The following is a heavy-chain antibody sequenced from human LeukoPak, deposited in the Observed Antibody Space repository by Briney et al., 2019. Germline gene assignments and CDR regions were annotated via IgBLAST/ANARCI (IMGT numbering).Heavy chain of an antibody. J-gene: IGHJ4*02. V-gene: IGHV1-2*02. CDR2: INANSGGT. D-gene: IGHD6-19*01. Sequence: ASVKVSCKASGHTFTGYYMHWVRQAPGQGLEWMGWINANSGGTNYAQKFQGRVTMTRDTSISTAYMELSRLRPDDTAVYYCARHFRQWPKKGNAFDYWGQGTLVTVSS. CDR1: GHTFTGYY. CDR3: ARHFRQWPKKGNAFDY.